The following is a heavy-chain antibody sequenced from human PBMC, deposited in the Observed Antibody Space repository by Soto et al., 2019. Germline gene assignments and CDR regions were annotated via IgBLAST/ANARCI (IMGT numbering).Heavy chain of an antibody. CDR1: GFTFGTYA. CDR3: AGVEDEGGSYYD. CDR2: ISYDGYNR. D-gene: IGHD1-26*01. V-gene: IGHV3-30*01. J-gene: IGHJ4*02. Sequence: VHLVESGGGVVQPGRSLRLSCAASGFTFGTYAMHWVRQAPGEGLEWVAVISYDGYNRYYADSVKGRFTISRDNSKNTLYLQMNSLKPEDTAVYYCAGVEDEGGSYYDWGQGTLVTVSS.